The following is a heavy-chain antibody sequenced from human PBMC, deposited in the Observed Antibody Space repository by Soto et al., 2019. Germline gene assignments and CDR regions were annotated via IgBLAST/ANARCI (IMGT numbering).Heavy chain of an antibody. V-gene: IGHV2-5*01. J-gene: IGHJ5*02. CDR1: GFSLSTSGVG. CDR3: ARPALAAAAPYNWFDP. D-gene: IGHD6-13*01. CDR2: IYWNDDK. Sequence: QITLKESGPTLVKPTQTLTLTCTFSGFSLSTSGVGVDWIRQPPGKALEWLTLIYWNDDKRYSASLKSRLTITKDIYRNQVVLTMANTDPADTATYYCARPALAAAAPYNWFDPWGQGTLVTVSA.